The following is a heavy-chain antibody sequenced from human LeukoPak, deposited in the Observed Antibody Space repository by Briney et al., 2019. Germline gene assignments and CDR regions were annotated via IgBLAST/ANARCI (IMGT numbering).Heavy chain of an antibody. CDR3: ARGLTGNRRSFDY. J-gene: IGHJ4*02. V-gene: IGHV4-39*07. CDR1: GGSISSGSYY. CDR2: IYYSGST. Sequence: SETLSLTCTVSGGSISSGSYYWGWIRQPPGKGLEWIGSIYYSGSTYYNPSLKSRVTISVDTSKNQFSLKLSSVTAADTAAYYCARGLTGNRRSFDYWGQGTLVTVSS. D-gene: IGHD3-10*01.